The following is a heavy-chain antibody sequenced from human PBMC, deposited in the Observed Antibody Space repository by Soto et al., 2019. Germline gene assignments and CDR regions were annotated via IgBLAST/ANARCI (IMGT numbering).Heavy chain of an antibody. Sequence: QITLKESGPTLVKPTQTLTLTCTFSGFSLSTSGVGVGWIRQPPGKALEWLALIYWDDDKRYSPSLKSRLTITKDTSKNQVVITMTNMDPVDTATYYCAHSGTISSPYGVAFDIWGQGTMVTVSS. D-gene: IGHD3-9*01. CDR2: IYWDDDK. V-gene: IGHV2-5*02. CDR3: AHSGTISSPYGVAFDI. CDR1: GFSLSTSGVG. J-gene: IGHJ3*02.